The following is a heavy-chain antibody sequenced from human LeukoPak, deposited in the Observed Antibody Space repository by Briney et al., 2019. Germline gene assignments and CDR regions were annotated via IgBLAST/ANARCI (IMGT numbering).Heavy chain of an antibody. V-gene: IGHV3-9*01. D-gene: IGHD2-2*01. CDR1: GFIFNNYA. CDR2: ISWNSGAI. Sequence: GGSLRLSCAGSGFIFNNYAMHWVRQPPGKGLEWVSGISWNSGAIDYADSVRGRFTISRDSAMNSLYLQMNSLRAEDTAVYYCARVGYQLPTFDAFDFWGQGTMVTVSS. J-gene: IGHJ3*01. CDR3: ARVGYQLPTFDAFDF.